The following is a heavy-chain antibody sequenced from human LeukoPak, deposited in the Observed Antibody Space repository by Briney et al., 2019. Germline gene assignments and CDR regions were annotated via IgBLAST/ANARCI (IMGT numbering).Heavy chain of an antibody. Sequence: ASVKVSCKVSGYTLTELSMHWVRQAPGKGLEWMGGFDPEDGETIYAQKFQGRVTITRDTSASTAYMELSSLRSEDTAVYYCVAAAGTWGQGTLVTVSS. D-gene: IGHD6-13*01. J-gene: IGHJ4*02. CDR1: GYTLTELS. CDR3: VAAAGT. CDR2: FDPEDGET. V-gene: IGHV1-24*01.